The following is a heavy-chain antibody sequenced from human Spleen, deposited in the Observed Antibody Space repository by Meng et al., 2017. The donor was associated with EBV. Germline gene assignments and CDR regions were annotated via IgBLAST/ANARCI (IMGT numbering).Heavy chain of an antibody. V-gene: IGHV4-34*01. CDR2: IHHSGST. J-gene: IGHJ4*02. CDR1: GGSFSGYY. CDR3: ARDGYSSGIDY. Sequence: QLQKCGAGLLKPSETLSLTCGVYGGSFSGYYWRRIRQPPGKGLKWIGEIHHSGSTNCNPSLKSRVTISVDTSKKCFSLKLTYVTAADTAVYYCARDGYSSGIDYWGQGTLVTVSS. D-gene: IGHD6-19*01.